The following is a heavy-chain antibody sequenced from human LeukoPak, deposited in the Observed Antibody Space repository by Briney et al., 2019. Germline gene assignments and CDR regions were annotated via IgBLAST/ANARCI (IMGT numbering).Heavy chain of an antibody. CDR1: GYTFTGYY. D-gene: IGHD2-21*01. CDR2: INPNSGGT. CDR3: ARDNSVRGEAWWFNP. V-gene: IGHV1-2*02. Sequence: ASVKVSCKASGYTFTGYYMHWVRQAPGQGLEWMGWINPNSGGTNYAQKFQGRVTMTRDTSISTAYMELSSLRSEDTAVYYCARDNSVRGEAWWFNPWGQGTLVTVSS. J-gene: IGHJ5*02.